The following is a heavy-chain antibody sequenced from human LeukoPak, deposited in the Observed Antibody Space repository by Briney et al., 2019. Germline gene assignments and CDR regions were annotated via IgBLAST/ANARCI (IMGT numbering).Heavy chain of an antibody. J-gene: IGHJ4*02. V-gene: IGHV4-34*01. CDR1: GGSFSGYY. D-gene: IGHD2-15*01. CDR2: INHSGST. CDR3: ASNTYCSGGSCNRI. Sequence: SETLSLTCAVYGGSFSGYYWSWIRQPPGKGLEWIGEINHSGSTNYNPSLKSRVTMSVDTSKNQFSLKLSSVTAADTAVYYCASNTYCSGGSCNRIWGQGTLVTVSS.